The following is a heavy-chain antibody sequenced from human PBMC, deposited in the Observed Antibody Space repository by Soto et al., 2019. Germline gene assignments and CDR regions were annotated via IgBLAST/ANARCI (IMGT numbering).Heavy chain of an antibody. CDR1: GDSIGAYS. CDR2: IHYNGNT. J-gene: IGHJ3*02. CDR3: ARRTTTVTTDAFDI. D-gene: IGHD4-17*01. V-gene: IGHV4-59*08. Sequence: SETLFLTCTVSGDSIGAYSWSWVRQPPGKGLEWIGNIHYNGNTKYNPSLKSRVTMSVDTSKNQFSLRLSSVTAADTAVYYCARRTTTVTTDAFDIWGQGTMVTVSS.